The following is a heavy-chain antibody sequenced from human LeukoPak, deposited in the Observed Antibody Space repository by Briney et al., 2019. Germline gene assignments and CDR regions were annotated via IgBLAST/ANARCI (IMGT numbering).Heavy chain of an antibody. CDR3: ARVGRGVFGMDV. V-gene: IGHV3-48*02. CDR2: IINSGGTV. J-gene: IGHJ6*02. CDR1: GFTFSIHG. D-gene: IGHD3-10*01. Sequence: GGSLRLSCAASGFTFSIHGMNWVRQAPGKGLEWVSYIINSGGTVYYTDSVQGRFTISRDNGRNSLFLQMNSLRDEDTAVYYCARVGRGVFGMDVWGRGTTVTVSS.